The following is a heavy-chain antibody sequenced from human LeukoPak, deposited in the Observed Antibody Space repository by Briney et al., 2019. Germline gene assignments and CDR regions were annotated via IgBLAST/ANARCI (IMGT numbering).Heavy chain of an antibody. CDR3: ARNYRFTIFGVVIRNYYYMDV. J-gene: IGHJ6*03. CDR2: INPSGGST. Sequence: ASVKVSCKASGYTFTGYYMHWVRQAPGQGLEWMGIINPSGGSTSYAQKFQGRVAMTRDMSTSTVYMELSSLRSEDTAVYYCARNYRFTIFGVVIRNYYYMDVWGKGTTVTVSS. CDR1: GYTFTGYY. V-gene: IGHV1-46*01. D-gene: IGHD3-3*01.